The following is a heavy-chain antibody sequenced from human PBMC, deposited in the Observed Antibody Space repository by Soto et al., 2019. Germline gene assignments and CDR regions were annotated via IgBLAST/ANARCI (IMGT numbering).Heavy chain of an antibody. V-gene: IGHV1-69*01. CDR3: ARSQGSSTSLEIYYYYYYGMDV. Sequence: QVQLVQSGAEVKKPGSSVKVSCKASGGTFSSYAISWVRQAPGQGLEWMGGIIPIPGTANYAQKFQGRVTITADESTSTGYMEVSSLRSEDTAVYYCARSQGSSTSLEIYYYYYYGMDVWGQGTTVTVSS. J-gene: IGHJ6*02. D-gene: IGHD2-2*01. CDR2: IIPIPGTA. CDR1: GGTFSSYA.